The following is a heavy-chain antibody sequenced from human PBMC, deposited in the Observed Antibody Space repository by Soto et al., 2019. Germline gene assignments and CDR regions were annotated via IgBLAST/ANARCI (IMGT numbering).Heavy chain of an antibody. CDR3: ARENPAAGQSYGMDV. CDR2: INPNSGGT. V-gene: IGHV1-2*04. CDR1: GYTFTGYY. D-gene: IGHD6-13*01. J-gene: IGHJ6*02. Sequence: EASVKVSCKASGYTFTGYYMHWVRQAPGQGLEWMGWINPNSGGTNYAQKFQGWVTMTRDTSISTAYMELSRLRSDDTAVYYCARENPAAGQSYGMDVWGQGTTVTVSS.